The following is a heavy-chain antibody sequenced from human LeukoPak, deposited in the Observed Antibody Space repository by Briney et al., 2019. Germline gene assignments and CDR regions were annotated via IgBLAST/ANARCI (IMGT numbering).Heavy chain of an antibody. J-gene: IGHJ4*02. CDR1: GFTFSSYS. V-gene: IGHV3-21*01. Sequence: GGSLRLSCAASGFTFSSYSMNWVRQAPGKGLEWVSSISSSSSYIYYADSVKGRSTISRDNAKNSLYLQMNSLRAEDTAVYYCARSSSNLAYCGGDCYSPYYFDYWGQGTLVTVSS. D-gene: IGHD2-21*01. CDR3: ARSSSNLAYCGGDCYSPYYFDY. CDR2: ISSSSSYI.